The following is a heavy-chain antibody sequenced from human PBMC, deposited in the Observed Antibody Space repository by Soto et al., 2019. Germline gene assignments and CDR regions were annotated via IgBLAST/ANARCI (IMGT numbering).Heavy chain of an antibody. Sequence: VQLVQSGAEMKKPGSSVKIYCKASGGALGSYVITWVRQVPGQGLEWMGGIIPVFGTPNYAQKFQGRVTISVDASTNTAYMELTRVRSEDTAVYFCARAGSCRSSSCLYYGMDVWGQGTTVAVSS. D-gene: IGHD2-2*01. CDR1: GGALGSYV. V-gene: IGHV1-69*01. CDR3: ARAGSCRSSSCLYYGMDV. J-gene: IGHJ6*02. CDR2: IIPVFGTP.